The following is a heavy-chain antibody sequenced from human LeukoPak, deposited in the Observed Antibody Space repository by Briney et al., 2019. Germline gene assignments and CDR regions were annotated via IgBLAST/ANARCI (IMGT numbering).Heavy chain of an antibody. J-gene: IGHJ1*01. V-gene: IGHV3-23*01. CDR3: AKDRYSSPAGF. Sequence: TGGSLRLSCAASGFTFSSSPMSWVRQAPGKGLDWVSGISSRGDTTYYADSVKGRFTVSRDNSKNTLYLQMNSLRAEDTAIYYCAKDRYSSPAGFWGQGTLVTVSS. CDR1: GFTFSSSP. D-gene: IGHD2-21*01. CDR2: ISSRGDTT.